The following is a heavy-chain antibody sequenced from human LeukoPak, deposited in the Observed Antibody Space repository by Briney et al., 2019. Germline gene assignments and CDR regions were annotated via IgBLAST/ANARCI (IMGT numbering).Heavy chain of an antibody. D-gene: IGHD6-13*01. J-gene: IGHJ4*02. V-gene: IGHV4-34*01. CDR3: ARHVRYSSGWYLGYYFDY. Sequence: PSETLSLTCAVYGGSFSGYYWSWIRQPPGKGLEWIGEINHSGSTNYNPSLKSRVTISVDTSKNQFSLKLSSVTAADTAVYYCARHVRYSSGWYLGYYFDYWGQGTLVTVSS. CDR2: INHSGST. CDR1: GGSFSGYY.